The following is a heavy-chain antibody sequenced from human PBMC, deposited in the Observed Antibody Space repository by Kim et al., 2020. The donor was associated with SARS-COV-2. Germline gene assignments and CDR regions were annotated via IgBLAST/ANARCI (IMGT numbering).Heavy chain of an antibody. J-gene: IGHJ6*02. D-gene: IGHD2-15*01. CDR3: ARGGGDSYYYGMDV. V-gene: IGHV3-11*01. Sequence: YADSVGGRFTVSRDNAKKSLWLQMSSLRVDDTAVYFCARGGGDSYYYGMDVWGRGTTVTVSS.